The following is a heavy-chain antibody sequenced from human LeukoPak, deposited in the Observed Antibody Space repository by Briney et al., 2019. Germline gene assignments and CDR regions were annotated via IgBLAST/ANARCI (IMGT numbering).Heavy chain of an antibody. Sequence: GGSLRLSCAASGFTFSNYPIHWVRQAPGKGLEWVSAISGSGGSTYYADSVKGRFTISRDNSKNTLYLQMNSVRVEDTAVYYCAKGTYGSGTYGAHDYWGQGTLVTVSS. J-gene: IGHJ4*02. CDR3: AKGTYGSGTYGAHDY. D-gene: IGHD3-10*01. CDR1: GFTFSNYP. V-gene: IGHV3-23*01. CDR2: ISGSGGST.